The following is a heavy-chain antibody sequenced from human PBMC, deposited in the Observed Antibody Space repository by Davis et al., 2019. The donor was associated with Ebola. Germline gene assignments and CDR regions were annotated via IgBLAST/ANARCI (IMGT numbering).Heavy chain of an antibody. J-gene: IGHJ4*02. Sequence: PGGSLRLSCAASEVTVNNNYMMWVRQPPGKGLEWVSVVYSGGRTLYADSVKGRFTSSRHISRTTLYLQMNNLRPEDTAVYYCATAPSGGDYAFYWGQGTLVAVSS. D-gene: IGHD4-17*01. CDR1: EVTVNNNY. CDR2: VYSGGRT. CDR3: ATAPSGGDYAFY. V-gene: IGHV3-53*04.